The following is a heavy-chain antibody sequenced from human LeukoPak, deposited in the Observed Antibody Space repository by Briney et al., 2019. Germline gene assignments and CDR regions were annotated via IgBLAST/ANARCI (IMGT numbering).Heavy chain of an antibody. V-gene: IGHV4-31*03. CDR1: GGSISSGGFY. Sequence: PSETLSLTCTVSGGSISSGGFYWSWIRQHPGKGLEWLGYIYYSGTTYYNPSLKSRVTFSVDTSKNQFSLKLNPVTAADTALYYCSRGTTDGYRYGRFDYWGQGTLVTVSS. CDR2: IYYSGTT. J-gene: IGHJ4*02. D-gene: IGHD5-18*01. CDR3: SRGTTDGYRYGRFDY.